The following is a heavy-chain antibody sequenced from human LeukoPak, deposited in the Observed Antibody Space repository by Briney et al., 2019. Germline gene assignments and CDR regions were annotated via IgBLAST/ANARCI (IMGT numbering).Heavy chain of an antibody. J-gene: IGHJ4*02. D-gene: IGHD6-13*01. CDR1: GGSFSGYY. Sequence: PSETLSLTCAVYGGSFSGYYWSWIRQPPGKGLEWIGEINHSGSTNYNPSLKSRVTISVDTSKNQFSLKLSSVTAADTAVYYCARQQQLASYYFDYWGQGTLVTVSS. V-gene: IGHV4-34*01. CDR3: ARQQQLASYYFDY. CDR2: INHSGST.